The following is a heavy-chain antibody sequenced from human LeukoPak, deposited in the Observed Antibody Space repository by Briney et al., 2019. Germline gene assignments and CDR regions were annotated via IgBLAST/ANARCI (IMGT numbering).Heavy chain of an antibody. J-gene: IGHJ4*02. CDR2: IIPIFGTA. Sequence: GSSVKVSCKASGGTFSSYAISWVRQAPGQGLEWMGGIIPIFGTANYAQKFQGRVTMTRDTSTSTVYMELSSLRSEDTAVYYCARGKTNGYEKSSSLDYWGQGTLVTVSS. CDR3: ARGKTNGYEKSSSLDY. D-gene: IGHD5-12*01. CDR1: GGTFSSYA. V-gene: IGHV1-69*05.